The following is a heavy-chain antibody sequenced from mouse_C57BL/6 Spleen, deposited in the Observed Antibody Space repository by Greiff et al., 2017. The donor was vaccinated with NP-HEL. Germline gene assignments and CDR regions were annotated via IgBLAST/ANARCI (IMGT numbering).Heavy chain of an antibody. CDR2: IDPETGGT. D-gene: IGHD4-1*02. CDR1: GYTFTDYE. Sequence: VQLQQSGAELVRPGASVTLSCKASGYTFTDYEMHWVKQTPVHGLEWIGAIDPETGGTAYNQKFKGKAIMTADKSSSTAYMELRSLTSEDSAVYYCTRSPTGTPYYFDYWGQGTTLTVSS. J-gene: IGHJ2*01. CDR3: TRSPTGTPYYFDY. V-gene: IGHV1-15*01.